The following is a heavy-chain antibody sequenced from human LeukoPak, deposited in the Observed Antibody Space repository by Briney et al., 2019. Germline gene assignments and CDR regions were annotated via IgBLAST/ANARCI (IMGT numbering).Heavy chain of an antibody. V-gene: IGHV4-4*02. CDR2: IYQSGST. CDR1: GGSISSSNW. Sequence: SETLSLTCAVSGGSISSSNWWSWVRQSPGKGLEWIGEIYQSGSTNYNPSLKSRVTISVDTSKNQFSLKLSSVTAADTAVYYCARDLGFGYFDYWGQGTLVTVSS. D-gene: IGHD3-16*01. J-gene: IGHJ4*02. CDR3: ARDLGFGYFDY.